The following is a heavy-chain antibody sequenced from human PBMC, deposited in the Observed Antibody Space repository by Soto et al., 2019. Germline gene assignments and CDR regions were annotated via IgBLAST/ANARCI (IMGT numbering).Heavy chain of an antibody. CDR1: GFTFSSYW. Sequence: EVQLVESGGGLVQPGGSLRLSCSASGFTFSSYWMHWVRQAPGKGLLCVSHINNDGSSTIYADSVRGRFTISRDNAQNTLYLEMHGLRAEDTAVYFCARDARYYYMDVWGKGTTVTVSS. V-gene: IGHV3-74*01. CDR2: INNDGSST. D-gene: IGHD6-6*01. CDR3: ARDARYYYMDV. J-gene: IGHJ6*03.